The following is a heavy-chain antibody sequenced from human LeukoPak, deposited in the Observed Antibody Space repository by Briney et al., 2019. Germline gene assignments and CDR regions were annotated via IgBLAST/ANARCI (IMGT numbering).Heavy chain of an antibody. Sequence: ASVKVSCKASGYTFTGYYMHWVRQAPGQGLEWMGWINPNSGGTDYAQKFQGRVTMTRDTSISTAYMELSRLRSDDTAVYYCARGYNYYDSSGYNYYYYYMDVWGKGTTVTIFS. CDR2: INPNSGGT. CDR1: GYTFTGYY. CDR3: ARGYNYYDSSGYNYYYYYMDV. D-gene: IGHD3-22*01. V-gene: IGHV1-2*02. J-gene: IGHJ6*03.